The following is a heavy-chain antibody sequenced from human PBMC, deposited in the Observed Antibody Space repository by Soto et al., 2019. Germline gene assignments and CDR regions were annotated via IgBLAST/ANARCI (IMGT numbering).Heavy chain of an antibody. Sequence: GASVKVSCKASGYTFTNAGISWVQQAPGQGLEWMGRIIPILGIANYAQKFQGRVTITADKSTSTAYMELSSLRSEDTAVYYCARAGAGVLSYYYYYGIDVWGQGTTVTVSS. V-gene: IGHV1-69*04. CDR3: ARAGAGVLSYYYYYGIDV. CDR2: IIPILGIA. D-gene: IGHD3-16*01. J-gene: IGHJ6*02. CDR1: GYTFTNAG.